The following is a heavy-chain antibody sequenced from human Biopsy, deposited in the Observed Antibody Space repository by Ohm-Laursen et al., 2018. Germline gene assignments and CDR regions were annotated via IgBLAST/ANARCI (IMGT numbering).Heavy chain of an antibody. CDR3: ARHDGNGPFALDS. CDR1: GGSISSSY. CDR2: VYHSGTT. D-gene: IGHD5-24*01. Sequence: SDTLSLTCSVSGGSISSSYWSWIRQPPGKGLEWIGSVYHSGTTYYSPSLKSRVTISVDTSKNQLSLKVTSVTAADTAAYYCARHDGNGPFALDSWGQGTLVTVSS. J-gene: IGHJ4*02. V-gene: IGHV4-59*08.